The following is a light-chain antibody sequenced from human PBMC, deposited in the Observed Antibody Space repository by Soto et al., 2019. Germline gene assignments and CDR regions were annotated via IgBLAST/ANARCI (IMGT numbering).Light chain of an antibody. V-gene: IGKV1-17*03. CDR3: QKYGSSFRLT. CDR1: QDISNF. J-gene: IGKJ4*01. CDR2: SAN. Sequence: DVRMTPPPSDMSSAVGDRVPITCRASQDISNFLVWFQQRPGKVPKRLMYSANRLESGVPSRFSGSGSGTEFTLTISRLEPEDFAVYYCQKYGSSFRLTFGGRAKVDI.